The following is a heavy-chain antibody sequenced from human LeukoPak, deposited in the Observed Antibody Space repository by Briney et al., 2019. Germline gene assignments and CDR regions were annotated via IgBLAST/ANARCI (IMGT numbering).Heavy chain of an antibody. CDR1: GYSISSGYY. CDR3: ARVSSGFHLGSFDH. V-gene: IGHV4-38-2*02. D-gene: IGHD3-22*01. J-gene: IGHJ4*02. CDR2: VYHSGST. Sequence: PSETLSLTCTVSGYSISSGYYWGWIRQPPGKGLEWIATVYHSGSTDYNPSLKGRVTTSVDTTKNHFSLKLNSVTAADTAVYYCARVSSGFHLGSFDHWGQGILVTVSS.